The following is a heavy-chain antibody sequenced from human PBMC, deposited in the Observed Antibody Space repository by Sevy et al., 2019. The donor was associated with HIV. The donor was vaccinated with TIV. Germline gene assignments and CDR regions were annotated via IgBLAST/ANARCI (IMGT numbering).Heavy chain of an antibody. D-gene: IGHD4-17*01. J-gene: IGHJ4*02. Sequence: GGSLRLSCAASGFTFSSYAMHWVRQASVKGLEWVAVISYDGSNKYYADSVKGRFTISRDNSKNTLYLQMNSLRAEDTAVYYCARDLRTVTNYFDYWGQGTLVTVSS. CDR2: ISYDGSNK. V-gene: IGHV3-30-3*01. CDR1: GFTFSSYA. CDR3: ARDLRTVTNYFDY.